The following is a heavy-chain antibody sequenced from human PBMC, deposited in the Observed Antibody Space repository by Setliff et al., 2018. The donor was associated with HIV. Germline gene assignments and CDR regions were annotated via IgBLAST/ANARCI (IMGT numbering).Heavy chain of an antibody. J-gene: IGHJ4*02. CDR1: GFTFSNYA. CDR3: ARVGVGATVFFDY. Sequence: PGGSLRLSCAASGFTFSNYAMSWVRQAPGEGLEWVSAILSSSTYIYYADSVRGRFTISRDNAKNSLYLQMNSLRAEDTAVYYCARVGVGATVFFDYWGQGTLVTVSS. V-gene: IGHV3-21*01. D-gene: IGHD1-26*01. CDR2: ILSSSTYI.